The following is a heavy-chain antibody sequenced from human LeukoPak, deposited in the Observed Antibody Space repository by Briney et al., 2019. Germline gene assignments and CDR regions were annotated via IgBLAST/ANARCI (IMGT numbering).Heavy chain of an antibody. CDR3: ARAVVVVVAATRGRFDP. CDR2: ISAYNGNT. Sequence: ASVKVSCKASGYTFTSYGISWVRQAPGQGLEWMGWISAYNGNTNYAQKLQGRVTMTTDTSTSTAYMELRSLRSDDTAVYYCARAVVVVVAATRGRFDPWGQGTPVTVSS. D-gene: IGHD2-15*01. J-gene: IGHJ5*02. CDR1: GYTFTSYG. V-gene: IGHV1-18*04.